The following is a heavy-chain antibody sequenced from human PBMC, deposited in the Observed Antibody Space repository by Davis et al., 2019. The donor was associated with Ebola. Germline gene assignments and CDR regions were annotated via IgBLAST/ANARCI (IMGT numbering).Heavy chain of an antibody. Sequence: GESLKISCAASGFTFSGSAMHWVRQASGKGLEWVGRIRSKANSYATAYAASVKGRFTISRDDSKNTAYLQMNSLKTEDTAVYYCTAGYGSGTDAFDIWGQGTMVTVSS. CDR3: TAGYGSGTDAFDI. J-gene: IGHJ3*02. CDR1: GFTFSGSA. CDR2: IRSKANSYAT. V-gene: IGHV3-73*01. D-gene: IGHD3-10*01.